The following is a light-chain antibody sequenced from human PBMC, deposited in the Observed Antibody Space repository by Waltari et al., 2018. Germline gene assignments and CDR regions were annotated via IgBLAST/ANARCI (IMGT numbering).Light chain of an antibody. V-gene: IGKV4-1*01. J-gene: IGKJ1*01. CDR3: QQANSFPWT. CDR1: QSLFYSSNNKNY. Sequence: DVVMTQSPDFLAVSLGERATIHCKSSQSLFYSSNNKNYFAWYQQKPGQPPKLIIYWASTRESGVPDRFSGSGSGTDFTLTISSLQPEDFATYYCQQANSFPWTFGQGTKVEIK. CDR2: WAS.